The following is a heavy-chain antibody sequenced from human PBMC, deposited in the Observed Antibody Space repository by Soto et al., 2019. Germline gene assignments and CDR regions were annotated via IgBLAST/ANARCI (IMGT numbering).Heavy chain of an antibody. J-gene: IGHJ6*01. V-gene: IGHV1-18*01. CDR2: ISAYNGNT. CDR1: GYTFTSYG. Sequence: QVQLVQSGAEVKKPGASVKVSCKASGYTFTSYGISWVRQAPGQGLEWMGWISAYNGNTNYAQKLQGRVTMTTDTSTSTAYMELRSLRSDDTDVYYCAREYCSGGSCYSHYYYGMDVWGHGTTVTVSS. CDR3: AREYCSGGSCYSHYYYGMDV. D-gene: IGHD2-15*01.